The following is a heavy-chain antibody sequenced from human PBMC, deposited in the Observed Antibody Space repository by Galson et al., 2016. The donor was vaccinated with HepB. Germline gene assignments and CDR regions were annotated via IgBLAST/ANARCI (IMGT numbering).Heavy chain of an antibody. V-gene: IGHV3-23*01. CDR2: ISGSSAT. CDR3: ANDWTTAGAYHYGGY. CDR1: GFTFRSYG. Sequence: SLRLSCAASGFTFRSYGMSWVRQAPGKGLEWVSAISGSSATYYADSVKGRLTISRDNYKNTLYLLMNSLRAEDTAVYYCANDWTTAGAYHYGGYWGQGTLVTVSS. D-gene: IGHD4-17*01. J-gene: IGHJ4*02.